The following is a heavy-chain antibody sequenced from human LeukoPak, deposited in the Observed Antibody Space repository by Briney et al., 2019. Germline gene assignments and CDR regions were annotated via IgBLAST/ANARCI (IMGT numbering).Heavy chain of an antibody. Sequence: ASVKVSCKASGYTFTCYYMHWVRQAPGQGLEWMGWINPNSGGTNYAQKFQGRVTMTRDTSISTAYMELSRLRSDDTAVYYCATATARYYYDSSGYFYFDYWGQGTLVTVSS. V-gene: IGHV1-2*02. J-gene: IGHJ4*02. CDR2: INPNSGGT. CDR3: ATATARYYYDSSGYFYFDY. CDR1: GYTFTCYY. D-gene: IGHD3-22*01.